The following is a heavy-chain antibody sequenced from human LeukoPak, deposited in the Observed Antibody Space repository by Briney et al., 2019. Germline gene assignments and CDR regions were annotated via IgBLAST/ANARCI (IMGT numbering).Heavy chain of an antibody. V-gene: IGHV4-61*01. D-gene: IGHD3-22*01. J-gene: IGHJ4*02. CDR1: GGSVSSGSYY. CDR3: ARELYDSSGIKGYFDY. CDR2: IYYSGST. Sequence: PSETLSLTCTVSGGSVSSGSYYWSWIRQPPGKGLEWIGYIYYSGSTNYNPSLKSRVTISVDTSKNQFSLKLSSVTAADTAVYYCARELYDSSGIKGYFDYWGQGTLVTVSS.